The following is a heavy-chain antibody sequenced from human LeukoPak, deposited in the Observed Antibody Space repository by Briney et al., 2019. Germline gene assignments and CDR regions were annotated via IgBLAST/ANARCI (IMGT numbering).Heavy chain of an antibody. CDR2: ITSSGSAI. CDR3: ARGVYSGYDFNAFDI. CDR1: GFTFSSYE. D-gene: IGHD5-12*01. V-gene: IGHV3-48*03. J-gene: IGHJ3*02. Sequence: GGSLRLPCAASGFTFSSYEMNWVRQAPGKGLEWVSYITSSGSAIYDADSVKGRFTVSRDNAKNSVYLQMNSLRADDTAVYYCARGVYSGYDFNAFDIWGQGTMVTVSS.